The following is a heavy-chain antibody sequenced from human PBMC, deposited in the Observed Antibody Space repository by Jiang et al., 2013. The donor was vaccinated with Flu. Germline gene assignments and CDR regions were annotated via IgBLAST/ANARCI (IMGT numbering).Heavy chain of an antibody. Sequence: GAEVKKPGASVKVSCKASGYTFTSYGISWVRQAPGQGLEWMGWISAYNGNTNYAQKLQGRVTMTTDTSTSTAYMELRSLRSDDTAVYYCATQGVAAGYYYYYYGMDVWGQGTTVTVSS. D-gene: IGHD2-15*01. J-gene: IGHJ6*02. CDR2: ISAYNGNT. V-gene: IGHV1-18*04. CDR3: ATQGVAAGYYYYYYGMDV. CDR1: GYTFTSYG.